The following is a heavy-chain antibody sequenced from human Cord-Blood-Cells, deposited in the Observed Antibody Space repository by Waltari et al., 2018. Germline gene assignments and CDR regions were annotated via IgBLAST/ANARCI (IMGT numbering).Heavy chain of an antibody. CDR2: IKQDVSEK. CDR3: ARDNVTPYWYFDL. D-gene: IGHD3-16*01. CDR1: GFTFSSYW. V-gene: IGHV3-7*01. Sequence: EVQLVESGGGLVQPGGSLRLSCAASGFTFSSYWMSWVRQAPGKGLEWVANIKQDVSEKYYVDSVKGRFTISRDNAKNSLYLQMNSLRAEDTAVYYCARDNVTPYWYFDLWGRGTLVTVSS. J-gene: IGHJ2*01.